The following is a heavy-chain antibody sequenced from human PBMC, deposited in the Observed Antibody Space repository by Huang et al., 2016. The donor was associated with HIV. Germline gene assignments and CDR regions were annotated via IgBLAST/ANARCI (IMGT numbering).Heavy chain of an antibody. CDR3: GRGGGGSTWQTPLVWFDP. Sequence: QVQLVQSGSELKKPGASVKVSCKASGYIFTRYSLNWVRQAPGKGIAWIGLINTITGRATYAQGFTGRFLFSVGTSVSTDYLQISGLKAEDTAVYVCGRGGGGSTWQTPLVWFDPWGQGTLVTVSS. D-gene: IGHD6-13*01. J-gene: IGHJ5*02. CDR1: GYIFTRYS. V-gene: IGHV7-4-1*02. CDR2: INTITGRA.